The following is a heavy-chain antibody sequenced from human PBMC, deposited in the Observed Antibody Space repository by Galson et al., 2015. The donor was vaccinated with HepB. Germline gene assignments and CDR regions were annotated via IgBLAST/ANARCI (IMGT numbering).Heavy chain of an antibody. V-gene: IGHV3-9*01. D-gene: IGHD6-13*01. CDR1: GFTFSSYA. J-gene: IGHJ4*02. CDR2: ISWNSDTT. CDR3: AKRGAAVTGTGGAGDDY. Sequence: LLRLPCAASGFTFSSYAMSWVRQAPGKGLEWVSGISWNSDTTGYADYVKGRFTISRNNAKNFLYLQMNSLRVEDTALYYCAKRGAAVTGTGGAGDDYWGQGIQVTVSP.